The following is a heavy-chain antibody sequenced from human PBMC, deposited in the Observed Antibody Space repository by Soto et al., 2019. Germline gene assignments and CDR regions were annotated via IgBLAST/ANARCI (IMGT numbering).Heavy chain of an antibody. J-gene: IGHJ4*02. D-gene: IGHD3-22*01. CDR3: ARDAYYYDSSGSLNRYYFDY. CDR1: GGSISSGDYY. CDR2: IYYSGST. Sequence: QVQLQESGPGLVKPSQTLSLTCTVSGGSISSGDYYWSWIRQPPGKGLEWIGYIYYSGSTYHNPSLKSRVTISVDTSKNQFSLKLSSVTAADTAVYYCARDAYYYDSSGSLNRYYFDYWGQGTLVTVSS. V-gene: IGHV4-30-4*01.